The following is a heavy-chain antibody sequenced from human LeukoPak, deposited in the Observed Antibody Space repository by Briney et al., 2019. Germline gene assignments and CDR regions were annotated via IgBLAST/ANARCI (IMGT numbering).Heavy chain of an antibody. Sequence: PSETLSLTCTVSGGSISSGSYYWSWIRQPAGKGLEWIGRIYTSGSTNYNPSLKSRVTISVDTSKNQFSLKLSSATAADTAVYYCATSSIAAPDFDYWGQGTLVTVSS. CDR1: GGSISSGSYY. CDR2: IYTSGST. J-gene: IGHJ4*02. CDR3: ATSSIAAPDFDY. V-gene: IGHV4-61*02. D-gene: IGHD6-6*01.